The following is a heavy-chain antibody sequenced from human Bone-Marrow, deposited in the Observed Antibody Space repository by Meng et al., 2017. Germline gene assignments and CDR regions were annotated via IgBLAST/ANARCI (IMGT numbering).Heavy chain of an antibody. CDR1: GYTFTGYY. CDR2: INPNSGGT. D-gene: IGHD3-10*01. V-gene: IGHV1-2*02. Sequence: ASVKVSCKASGYTFTGYYMHWVRQAPGQGLEWMGWINPNSGGTNYAQKFQGRVTMTRDTSISTAYMEPSRLRSDDTAVYYCARDPDIGTYGSGSYLGHNWFDPWGQGTLVTVSS. J-gene: IGHJ5*02. CDR3: ARDPDIGTYGSGSYLGHNWFDP.